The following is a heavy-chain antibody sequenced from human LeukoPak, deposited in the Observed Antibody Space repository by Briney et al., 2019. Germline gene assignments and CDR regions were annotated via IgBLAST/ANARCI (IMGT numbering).Heavy chain of an antibody. J-gene: IGHJ4*02. CDR3: ARDGWNYGYYFDY. CDR2: INPNSGGT. D-gene: IGHD1-7*01. Sequence: ASVKVSCKASGYTFTGYYMHWVRQAPGQGLEWMGWINPNSGGTNYAQKFQGRVTVTRDTSISTAYMELSRLRSDDTAVYYCARDGWNYGYYFDYWGQGTLVTVSS. CDR1: GYTFTGYY. V-gene: IGHV1-2*02.